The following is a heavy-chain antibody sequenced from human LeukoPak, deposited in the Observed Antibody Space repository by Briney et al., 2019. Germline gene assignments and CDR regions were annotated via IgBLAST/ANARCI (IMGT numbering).Heavy chain of an antibody. Sequence: SQTLSLTCNVSGGSISSGSYYWIWIRQPAGKGLEWIGRIYSSESTNYNPSLKSRVTISVDTSKNQFSLKLSSVTAADTAVYDCARAPLQHYDSSDPYGEFYFDNWGQGTLVTVSS. CDR3: ARAPLQHYDSSDPYGEFYFDN. J-gene: IGHJ4*02. D-gene: IGHD3-22*01. V-gene: IGHV4-61*02. CDR1: GGSISSGSYY. CDR2: IYSSEST.